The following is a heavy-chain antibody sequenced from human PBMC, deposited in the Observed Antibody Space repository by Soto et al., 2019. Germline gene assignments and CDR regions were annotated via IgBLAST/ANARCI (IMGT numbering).Heavy chain of an antibody. Sequence: ASVKVSCKASGYTFTSYYMHWVRQAPGQGLEWMGIINPSGGSTSYAQKFQGRVTMTRDTSTSSVYMELSSLRSEDTAVYYCARFAFGSGSYFLWFAPWGQGTLVTVSS. V-gene: IGHV1-46*03. CDR2: INPSGGST. D-gene: IGHD3-10*01. CDR3: ARFAFGSGSYFLWFAP. CDR1: GYTFTSYY. J-gene: IGHJ5*02.